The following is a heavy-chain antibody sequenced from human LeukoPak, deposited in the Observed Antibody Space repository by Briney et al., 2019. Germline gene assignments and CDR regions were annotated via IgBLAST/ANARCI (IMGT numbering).Heavy chain of an antibody. D-gene: IGHD3-10*01. Sequence: GRSLRLSCAASGFTFRSFAMHWVRQAPGKGLEWVGWINPNSGGTNYAQKFQGWVTMTRDTSISTAYMELSRLRSDDTAVYYCARDKRRSDYYGSGSYYPDAFDIWGQGTMVTVSS. J-gene: IGHJ3*02. CDR3: ARDKRRSDYYGSGSYYPDAFDI. CDR1: GFTFRSFA. V-gene: IGHV1-2*04. CDR2: INPNSGGT.